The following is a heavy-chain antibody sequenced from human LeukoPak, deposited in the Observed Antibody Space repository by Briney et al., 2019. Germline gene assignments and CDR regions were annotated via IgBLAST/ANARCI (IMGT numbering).Heavy chain of an antibody. Sequence: ASVKVSCKASGGTFSSYAISWVRQAPGQGLEWMGGIIPIFGTANYAQKFQGRVTITADESTSTAYMELSSLRSEDTAVYYCARRERVDTPANDAFDIWAKGQWSPSLQ. CDR3: ARRERVDTPANDAFDI. CDR2: IIPIFGTA. CDR1: GGTFSSYA. V-gene: IGHV1-69*13. D-gene: IGHD5-18*01. J-gene: IGHJ3*02.